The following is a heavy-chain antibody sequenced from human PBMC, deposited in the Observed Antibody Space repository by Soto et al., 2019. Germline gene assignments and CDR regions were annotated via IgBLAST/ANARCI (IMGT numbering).Heavy chain of an antibody. CDR1: GYTFTGYY. CDR3: ATDNSGIAAAGTFGALDY. V-gene: IGHV1-2*04. J-gene: IGHJ4*02. D-gene: IGHD6-13*01. CDR2: INPNSGGT. Sequence: GASVKVSCKASGYTFTGYYIHWVRQAPGQGLEWMGWINPNSGGTNYAQKFQGWVTMTRDTSISTAYMELSRLTSDDTAVYYCATDNSGIAAAGTFGALDYCGQGTLVTVSS.